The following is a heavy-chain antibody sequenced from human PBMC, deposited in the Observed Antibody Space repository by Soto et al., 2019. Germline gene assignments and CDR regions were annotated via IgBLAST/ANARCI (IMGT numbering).Heavy chain of an antibody. CDR1: GFTFSKYW. CDR3: AREGDMGSSAFDC. Sequence: EVQLVESGGGLVQPGGSLRLSCAASGFTFSKYWMHWVRQAPGKGLVWVARVSSDGSFTYYADSVKGRVTISRDNAQNTRYLQLSTMRPDATAVYYCAREGDMGSSAFDCWCQGTLGTVSS. J-gene: IGHJ4*02. D-gene: IGHD3-10*01. V-gene: IGHV3-74*01. CDR2: VSSDGSFT.